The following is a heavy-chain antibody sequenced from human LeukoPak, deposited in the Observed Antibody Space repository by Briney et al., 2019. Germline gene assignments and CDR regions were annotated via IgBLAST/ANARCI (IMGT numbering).Heavy chain of an antibody. V-gene: IGHV4-59*12. CDR3: ARERYYYYDSGSHEFGY. J-gene: IGHJ4*02. CDR2: IYYSGNT. CDR1: GGSISNYY. D-gene: IGHD3-10*01. Sequence: SETLSLTCTVSGGSISNYYWSWIRQPPGKGLEWIGYIYYSGNTNYNPSLKSRVTISVDTSRNQFSLKLNSVTAADTAVYFCARERYYYYDSGSHEFGYWGQGTLVTVSS.